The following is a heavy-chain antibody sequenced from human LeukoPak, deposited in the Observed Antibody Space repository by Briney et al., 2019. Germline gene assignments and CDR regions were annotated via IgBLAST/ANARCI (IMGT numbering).Heavy chain of an antibody. V-gene: IGHV1-2*04. CDR1: GYIFSGYY. CDR3: VTGDYFDY. CDR2: INPDTGDP. J-gene: IGHJ4*02. Sequence: ASVKVSCQASGYIFSGYYMHWVRQAPGQGLEWVGRINPDTGDPNYARKFRGWVTITADTSISSGYMELSRLKSDDTAVYYCVTGDYFDYWGQGTLIIVSS.